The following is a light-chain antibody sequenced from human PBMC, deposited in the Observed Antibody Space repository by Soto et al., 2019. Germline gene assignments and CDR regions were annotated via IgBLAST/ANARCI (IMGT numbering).Light chain of an antibody. CDR2: AAS. Sequence: DIQMTQSPSSLSASVGDRVTITCRASQSISRYLNWYQQKPGKAPKPLIYAASSLQSGVPSRFSGSGSGTDFTLTISSLQPEDFATYYCQQLNSYLFTFGPGTKVDIK. V-gene: IGKV1-39*01. CDR1: QSISRY. J-gene: IGKJ3*01. CDR3: QQLNSYLFT.